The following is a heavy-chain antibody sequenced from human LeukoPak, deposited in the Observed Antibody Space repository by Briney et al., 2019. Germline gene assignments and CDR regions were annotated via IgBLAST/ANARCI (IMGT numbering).Heavy chain of an antibody. D-gene: IGHD5-18*01. CDR2: INHSGST. CDR1: GGSFSGYY. Sequence: SETLSLTCAVYGGSFSGYYWSWIRQPPGKGLEWIGKINHSGSTNYNPSLKSRVTISVDTSKNQFSLKLSSVTAADTAVYYCARGIGGYSYGPADWFDPWGQGTLVTVSS. CDR3: ARGIGGYSYGPADWFDP. V-gene: IGHV4-34*01. J-gene: IGHJ5*02.